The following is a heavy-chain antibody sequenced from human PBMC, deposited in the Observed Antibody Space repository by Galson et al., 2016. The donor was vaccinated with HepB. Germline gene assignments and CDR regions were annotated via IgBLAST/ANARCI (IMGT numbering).Heavy chain of an antibody. CDR1: GFTLTNYV. D-gene: IGHD4-17*01. J-gene: IGHJ6*02. Sequence: SVKVSCKASGFTLTNYVIHWVRQAPGQRLEWMGWIHSGNGNTKYSQDFQGRVAITSDTSASTVYMDLSSLKSEDTADYYCASPDYGSNYYFAMGVWGQGTTVTVSS. CDR2: IHSGNGNT. CDR3: ASPDYGSNYYFAMGV. V-gene: IGHV1-3*04.